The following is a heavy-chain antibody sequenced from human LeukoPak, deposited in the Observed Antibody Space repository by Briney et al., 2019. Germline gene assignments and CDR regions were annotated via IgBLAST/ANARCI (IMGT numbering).Heavy chain of an antibody. J-gene: IGHJ3*02. Sequence: PSETLSLTCTVSGGSISSYYWSWIRQPPGKGLEWIGYIYYSGSTNYNPSLKSRVTISVDTSKNQFSLKLSSVTAADTAVYYCASTHRGLGATRENAFDIWGQGTMVTVSS. CDR1: GGSISSYY. V-gene: IGHV4-59*01. CDR2: IYYSGST. D-gene: IGHD1-26*01. CDR3: ASTHRGLGATRENAFDI.